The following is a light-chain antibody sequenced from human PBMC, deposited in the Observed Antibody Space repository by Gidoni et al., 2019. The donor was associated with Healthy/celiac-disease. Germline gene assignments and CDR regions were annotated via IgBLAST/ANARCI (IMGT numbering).Light chain of an antibody. CDR3: QRYGSSFT. V-gene: IGKV3-20*01. Sequence: EIVLTPSPGTLSVSPGERATLSCRASQSVSSNYLAWYQKKPGQAPRLLIYGATSRAAGIPGRFSGSGSGADFTLTISRLEPEDFTVYYCQRYGSSFTFGEGTKVEIK. CDR1: QSVSSNY. J-gene: IGKJ4*01. CDR2: GAT.